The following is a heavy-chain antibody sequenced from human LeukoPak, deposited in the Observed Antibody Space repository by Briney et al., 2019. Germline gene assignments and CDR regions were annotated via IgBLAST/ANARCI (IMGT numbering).Heavy chain of an antibody. Sequence: GGSLRLSCAASGFTFSSYGMQWVRQAPGKGLEWVAFIRYDGSNKYYADSVKGRFTISRDNSKNTLYLQMNSLRAEDTAVYYCARVPHYDFWSGFPLGYMDVWGKGTTVTVSS. V-gene: IGHV3-30*02. D-gene: IGHD3-3*01. CDR2: IRYDGSNK. J-gene: IGHJ6*03. CDR3: ARVPHYDFWSGFPLGYMDV. CDR1: GFTFSSYG.